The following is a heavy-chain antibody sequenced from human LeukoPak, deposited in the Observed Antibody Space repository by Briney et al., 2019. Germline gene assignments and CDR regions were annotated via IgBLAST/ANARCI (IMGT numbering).Heavy chain of an antibody. J-gene: IGHJ5*02. CDR2: IIPIFGTA. CDR1: GGSCSSNY. CDR3: AREPLFDWSKRGFDNWFDP. V-gene: IGHV1-69*13. D-gene: IGHD3-9*01. Sequence: ASVKVSCKASGGSCSSNYISWVRQAPGQGLEWMGGIIPIFGTATYSQKFQGRVTITADESTSTAYMEQSSLRSEDTAVFYSAREPLFDWSKRGFDNWFDPWGQGTLVTVSS.